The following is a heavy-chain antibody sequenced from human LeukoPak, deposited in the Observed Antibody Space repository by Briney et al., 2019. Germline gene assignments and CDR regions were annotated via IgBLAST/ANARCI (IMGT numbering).Heavy chain of an antibody. D-gene: IGHD6-19*01. V-gene: IGHV4-59*12. J-gene: IGHJ4*02. CDR2: IYYSGST. CDR3: ARGTVAGIPFDY. Sequence: SGTLSLTCAASGCSISSYYLSWIRQPPGKGLEWVGDIYYSGSTNYNPSLKSRVTISVDTSKNKLSLQLSSVTAADTAVYYCARGTVAGIPFDYWGQGTLVTVSS. CDR1: GCSISSYY.